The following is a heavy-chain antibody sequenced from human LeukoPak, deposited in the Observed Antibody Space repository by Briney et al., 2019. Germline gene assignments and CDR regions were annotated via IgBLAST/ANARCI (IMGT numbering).Heavy chain of an antibody. D-gene: IGHD5-12*01. J-gene: IGHJ6*03. CDR1: GDSVSSNSAA. CDR3: ARAQWLRWDYYYTDV. CDR2: TYLRSKWYN. Sequence: SQTPSLTCAISGDSVSSNSAAWNWIRQSPSRGLEWLGRTYLRSKWYNDYAVSVKSRITINPDTSKNQVALQLNSVTPEDTAVYYCARAQWLRWDYYYTDVWGTGTTVTISS. V-gene: IGHV6-1*01.